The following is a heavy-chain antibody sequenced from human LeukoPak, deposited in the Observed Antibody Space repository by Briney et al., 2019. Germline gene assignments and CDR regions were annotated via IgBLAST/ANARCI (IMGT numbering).Heavy chain of an antibody. Sequence: ASVKVSCKASGGTFSSYAISWVRQAPGQGLEWMGGIIPILGTANYAQKFQGRVTITTDESTSTAYMELSSLRSEDTAVYYCARLVRVRGVYFDYWGQGTLVTVSS. CDR1: GGTFSSYA. CDR3: ARLVRVRGVYFDY. D-gene: IGHD3-10*01. J-gene: IGHJ4*02. CDR2: IIPILGTA. V-gene: IGHV1-69*05.